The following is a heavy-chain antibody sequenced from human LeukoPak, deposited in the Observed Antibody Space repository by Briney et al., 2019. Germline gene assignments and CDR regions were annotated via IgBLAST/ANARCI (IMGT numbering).Heavy chain of an antibody. V-gene: IGHV4-4*07. CDR3: AREYLSSRFLEWLLYMDC. CDR1: GGSISSYY. Sequence: SETLSLTCTVSGGSISSYYWSWIRQPAGKGLEWIGRIYTSGSTNYNPSLKSRVTISVDTSKNQFSLKLSSVTAADTAVYYCAREYLSSRFLEWLLYMDCWGQGTLVTVSS. J-gene: IGHJ4*02. D-gene: IGHD3-3*01. CDR2: IYTSGST.